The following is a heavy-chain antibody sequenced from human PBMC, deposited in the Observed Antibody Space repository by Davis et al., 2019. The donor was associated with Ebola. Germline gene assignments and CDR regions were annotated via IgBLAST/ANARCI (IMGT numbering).Heavy chain of an antibody. Sequence: GESLKIPRKGSGSSLTSYWIGWVRQMPGKGLEWMGIIYPGDPDTRYSPSFQGQVTISADKSISTAYLQWSSLKASDTAMYYCARGGAVAGRGVYDYWGQGTLVTVSS. CDR2: IYPGDPDT. CDR1: GSSLTSYW. V-gene: IGHV5-51*01. D-gene: IGHD6-19*01. J-gene: IGHJ4*02. CDR3: ARGGAVAGRGVYDY.